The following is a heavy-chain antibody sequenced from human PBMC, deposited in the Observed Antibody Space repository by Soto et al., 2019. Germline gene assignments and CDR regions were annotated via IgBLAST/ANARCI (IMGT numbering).Heavy chain of an antibody. J-gene: IGHJ6*02. CDR1: GGSISSYY. CDR3: ARARYQLLHPYYYGMDV. V-gene: IGHV4-59*01. Sequence: QVQLQESGPGLVKPSETLSLTCTVSGGSISSYYWSWIRQSPGKGLEWIGYIHYSGSTTSNPSLRSRVTISVDTYRNQVSLKLSSVTAADSAVYFCARARYQLLHPYYYGMDVWGQGTTVTVSS. CDR2: IHYSGST. D-gene: IGHD2-2*01.